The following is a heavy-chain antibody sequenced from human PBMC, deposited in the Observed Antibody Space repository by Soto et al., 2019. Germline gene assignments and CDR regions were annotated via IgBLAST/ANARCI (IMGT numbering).Heavy chain of an antibody. D-gene: IGHD3-22*01. CDR3: AKGRITMIVVVITDAFDI. Sequence: GGSLRLSCAASGFTFSSDAMSWGRQAPGKGLEWVSAISGSGGSTYYADSVKGRFTISRDNSKNTLYLQMNSLRAEDTAVDYCAKGRITMIVVVITDAFDIWGQGTMVTVSS. CDR1: GFTFSSDA. J-gene: IGHJ3*02. CDR2: ISGSGGST. V-gene: IGHV3-23*01.